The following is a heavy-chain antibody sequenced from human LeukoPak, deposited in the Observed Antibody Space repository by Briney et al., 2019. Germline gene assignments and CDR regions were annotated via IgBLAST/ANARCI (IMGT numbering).Heavy chain of an antibody. D-gene: IGHD6-19*01. Sequence: GGSLRLPCAASGFSVSSKYMSWVRQAPGKGLEWVSVLYTAGDTYYADAVKGRFTISRDNSKNTLSLQMNSLRPDDTALYYCAGGQMFTSGGFESWGQGALVTVSS. V-gene: IGHV3-53*01. CDR3: AGGQMFTSGGFES. CDR2: LYTAGDT. J-gene: IGHJ4*02. CDR1: GFSVSSKY.